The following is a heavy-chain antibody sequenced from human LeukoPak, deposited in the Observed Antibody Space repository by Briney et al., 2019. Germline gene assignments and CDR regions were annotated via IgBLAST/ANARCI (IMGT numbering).Heavy chain of an antibody. CDR1: GFTFSSYA. D-gene: IGHD5-18*01. CDR3: AKAGGGNTGMSVDY. Sequence: GGSLRLSCAASGFTFSSYAMHWVRQAPGKGVEWVAVISYDGSNKYYADSVKGRFTISRDNARNTLYLQLNILTAEDTAVYYCAKAGGGNTGMSVDYWGQGALVTVSS. CDR2: ISYDGSNK. J-gene: IGHJ4*02. V-gene: IGHV3-30*04.